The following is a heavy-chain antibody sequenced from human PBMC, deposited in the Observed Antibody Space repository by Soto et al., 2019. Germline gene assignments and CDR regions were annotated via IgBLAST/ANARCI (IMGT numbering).Heavy chain of an antibody. J-gene: IGHJ4*02. CDR1: GYTFTSYG. CDR2: ISAYNGNT. V-gene: IGHV1-18*01. Sequence: QVQLVQSGAEVKKPGASVKVSCKASGYTFTSYGISWVRQAPGQGLEWMGWISAYNGNTNYAQTLQGRVNMTTATYTSTADMELRSLRSDDTAVYYCGRTGGFLTSTLDYWGQGTLVTVSS. CDR3: GRTGGFLTSTLDY.